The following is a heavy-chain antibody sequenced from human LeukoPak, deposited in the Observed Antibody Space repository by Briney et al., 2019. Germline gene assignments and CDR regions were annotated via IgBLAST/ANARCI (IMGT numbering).Heavy chain of an antibody. Sequence: SVKVSCKASGGTFSSYAISWVRQAPGQGLEWMGGIIPIFGTANYAQKFQGRVTITADKSTSTAYMELSSLRSEDTAVYYCAKFYGRGRYFDWFAVSLWFDPWGQGTLVTVSS. J-gene: IGHJ5*02. CDR2: IIPIFGTA. CDR3: AKFYGRGRYFDWFAVSLWFDP. CDR1: GGTFSSYA. D-gene: IGHD3-9*01. V-gene: IGHV1-69*06.